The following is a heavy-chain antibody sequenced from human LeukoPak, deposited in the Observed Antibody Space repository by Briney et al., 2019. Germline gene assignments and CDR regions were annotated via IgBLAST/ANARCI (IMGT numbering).Heavy chain of an antibody. CDR1: GYSISSGYY. Sequence: SETLSLTCTVSGYSISSGYYWGWIRQPPGKGLEWIGSIYHSGSTYYNPSLKSRVTISVDTSKNQFSLKLSSVTAADTAVYYCARDTYYYDNKGFDPWDQGTLVTVSS. V-gene: IGHV4-38-2*02. CDR3: ARDTYYYDNKGFDP. J-gene: IGHJ5*02. D-gene: IGHD3-22*01. CDR2: IYHSGST.